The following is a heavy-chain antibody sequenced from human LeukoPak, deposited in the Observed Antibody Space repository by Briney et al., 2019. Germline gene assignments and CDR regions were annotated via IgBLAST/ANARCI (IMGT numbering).Heavy chain of an antibody. CDR2: ISTSSSYI. V-gene: IGHV3-21*01. Sequence: GGSLRLSCAASGFTFSSYSMNWVRQAPGKGLEWVSFISTSSSYIYYADSVKGRFTISRDNAKNSLYLQMNSLRAEDTAVYYCARGVSSWYYFDYWGQGTLVTVSS. CDR3: ARGVSSWYYFDY. D-gene: IGHD6-13*01. CDR1: GFTFSSYS. J-gene: IGHJ4*02.